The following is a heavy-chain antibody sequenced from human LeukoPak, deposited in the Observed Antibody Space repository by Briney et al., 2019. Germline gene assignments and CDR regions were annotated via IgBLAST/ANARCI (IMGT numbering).Heavy chain of an antibody. CDR1: GFTFSDYY. Sequence: PGGSLRLSCAASGFTFSDYYMSWIRQAPGEGLEWVSYISSSSSYTNYADSVKGRFTISRDNAKNSLYLQMNSLRAEDTAVYYCARVAVVAATPEYFQHWGQGTLVTVSS. D-gene: IGHD2-15*01. CDR3: ARVAVVAATPEYFQH. V-gene: IGHV3-11*06. J-gene: IGHJ1*01. CDR2: ISSSSSYT.